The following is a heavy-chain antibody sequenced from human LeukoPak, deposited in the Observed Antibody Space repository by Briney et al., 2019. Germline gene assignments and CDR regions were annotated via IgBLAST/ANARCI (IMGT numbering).Heavy chain of an antibody. V-gene: IGHV3-23*01. CDR1: GFTFSSYA. Sequence: PGGSLRLSCAASGFTFSSYAMSWVRQAPGKGLEWVSAISGSGGSTYYADSVKGRFTISRDNSKNTLYLQMNSLRAEDTAVYYCARALKITMVRGVIFNAFDIWGQGTMVTVSS. CDR3: ARALKITMVRGVIFNAFDI. J-gene: IGHJ3*02. CDR2: ISGSGGST. D-gene: IGHD3-10*01.